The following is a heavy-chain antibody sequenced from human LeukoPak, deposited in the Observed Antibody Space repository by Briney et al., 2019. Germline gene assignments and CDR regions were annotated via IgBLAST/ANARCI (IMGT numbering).Heavy chain of an antibody. V-gene: IGHV3-23*01. CDR1: GFTFSNYD. CDR3: AKEMVYTTSSLDS. D-gene: IGHD2-8*01. Sequence: TGGSLRLSCAASGFTFSNYDMSWVRQAPGKGLEWVSAISGSGGSTYYADSVKGRFTISRDNAKNSLYLQMNSLRPEDTGIYYCAKEMVYTTSSLDSWGQGTQVTVSS. J-gene: IGHJ4*02. CDR2: ISGSGGST.